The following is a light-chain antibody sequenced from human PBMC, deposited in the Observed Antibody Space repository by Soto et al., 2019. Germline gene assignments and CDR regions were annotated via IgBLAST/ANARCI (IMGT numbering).Light chain of an antibody. CDR1: QTISSW. Sequence: DIQMTQSPSTLSASVGDRVTITCRASQTISSWLAWYQPKPGKATKLLIYKASTLKSGVPSRFSGSGSGTEFTLTISSLQPDDFATYYCQHYNSYSEAFGQGTKVDIK. V-gene: IGKV1-5*03. CDR3: QHYNSYSEA. CDR2: KAS. J-gene: IGKJ1*01.